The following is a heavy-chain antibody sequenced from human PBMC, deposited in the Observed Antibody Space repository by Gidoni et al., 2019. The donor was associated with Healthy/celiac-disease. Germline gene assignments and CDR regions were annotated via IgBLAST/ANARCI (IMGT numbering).Heavy chain of an antibody. V-gene: IGHV3-21*01. D-gene: IGHD5-18*01. CDR1: GFTFSSYS. Sequence: EVQLVESGGGLVKPGGSLRLSCAASGFTFSSYSMNLVRQAPGKGLEWVSSISSSSSYIYYADSVKGRFTISRDNAKNSLYLQMNSLRAEDTAVYYCARIRRGYSYGPFDYWGQGTLVTVSS. J-gene: IGHJ4*02. CDR3: ARIRRGYSYGPFDY. CDR2: ISSSSSYI.